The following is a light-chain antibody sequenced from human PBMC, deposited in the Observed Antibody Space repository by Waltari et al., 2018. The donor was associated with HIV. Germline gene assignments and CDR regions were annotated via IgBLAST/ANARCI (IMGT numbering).Light chain of an antibody. V-gene: IGLV7-46*01. CDR3: LLSYSRARPHVV. CDR2: DTS. CDR1: TGAVTRGHY. J-gene: IGLJ2*01. Sequence: QAVVTQEPSLTVSPGGTVTLTCGSTTGAVTRGHYPYWFQQKAGHAPRTLLYDTSNQHSWTPARFSGSHLGGRAALTLSGAQPEDEAEYYCLLSYSRARPHVVFGGRTKLTVL.